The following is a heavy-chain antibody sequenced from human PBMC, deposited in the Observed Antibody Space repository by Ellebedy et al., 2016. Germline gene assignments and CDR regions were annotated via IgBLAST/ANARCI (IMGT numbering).Heavy chain of an antibody. CDR2: ISPDGTNE. CDR1: GFTFNNYG. D-gene: IGHD3-16*01. V-gene: IGHV3-30*03. Sequence: GGSLRLSXAASGFTFNNYGMHWVRQSPGKGLEWVAFISPDGTNEYYADSVEGRFTISRDNSKNTLYLQMNSLRVEDTAVYYCARDFLSYFDYWGQGTLLTVSS. CDR3: ARDFLSYFDY. J-gene: IGHJ4*02.